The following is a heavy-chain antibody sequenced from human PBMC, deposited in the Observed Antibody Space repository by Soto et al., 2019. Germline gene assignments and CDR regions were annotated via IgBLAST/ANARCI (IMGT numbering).Heavy chain of an antibody. CDR3: AREPTSPWDWYFDL. V-gene: IGHV3-48*02. CDR1: GFTFSSYS. Sequence: GGSLRLSCAASGFTFSSYSMNWVRQAPGKGLEWVSYISSSSSTIYYADSVKGRFTISRDNAKNSLYLQMNSLRDEDTAVYYCAREPTSPWDWYFDLWGRGTLVTGSS. J-gene: IGHJ2*01. CDR2: ISSSSSTI.